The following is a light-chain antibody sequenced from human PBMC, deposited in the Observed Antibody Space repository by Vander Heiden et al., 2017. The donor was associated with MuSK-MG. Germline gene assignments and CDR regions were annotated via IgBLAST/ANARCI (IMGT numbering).Light chain of an antibody. CDR2: QDI. Sequence: SYELAQPPSVSVSPRQTATISCSGNTLGEKYACWYQQKPGQSPLLVIYQDIKRASGIPERFSGSKSGNTATRTIGGTQAMDEAEYDWQAGDSSTVVFGGGTKRTVL. J-gene: IGLJ2*01. CDR1: TLGEKY. CDR3: QAGDSSTVV. V-gene: IGLV3-1*01.